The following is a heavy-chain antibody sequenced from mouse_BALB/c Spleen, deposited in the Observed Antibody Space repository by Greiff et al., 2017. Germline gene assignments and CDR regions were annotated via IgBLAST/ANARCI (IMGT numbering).Heavy chain of an antibody. V-gene: IGHV5-9-1*01. CDR3: ARDNWGPFAY. Sequence: EVMLVESGGGLVKPGGSLKLSCAASGFTFSSYTMSWVRQTPEKRLEWVATISSGGSYTYYPDTVTGRFTISRDNAKNTLYLEMSSLRSEDTAMYYCARDNWGPFAYWGQGTLVTVSA. D-gene: IGHD4-1*01. CDR1: GFTFSSYT. J-gene: IGHJ3*01. CDR2: ISSGGSYT.